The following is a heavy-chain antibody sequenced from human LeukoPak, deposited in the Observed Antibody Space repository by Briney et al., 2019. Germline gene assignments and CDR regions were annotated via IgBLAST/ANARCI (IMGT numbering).Heavy chain of an antibody. CDR2: IKSDGSST. CDR3: ATNYYGSGPDH. D-gene: IGHD3-10*01. Sequence: GGSLGLSCAASGFTFSSYWMHWVRQAPGKGLVWVSRIKSDGSSTTYADSVKGRFTISRDNAKNTLYLQMNSLRAEDTAVYYCATNYYGSGPDHWGQGTLVTVSS. V-gene: IGHV3-74*01. CDR1: GFTFSSYW. J-gene: IGHJ4*02.